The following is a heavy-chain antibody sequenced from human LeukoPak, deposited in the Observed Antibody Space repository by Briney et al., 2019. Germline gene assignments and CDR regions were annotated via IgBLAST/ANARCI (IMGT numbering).Heavy chain of an antibody. J-gene: IGHJ6*03. CDR3: AKLFVDFWSGYSLRAYYYYYMDV. CDR2: ISGSGGST. CDR1: GFTFSNYA. D-gene: IGHD3-3*01. V-gene: IGHV3-23*01. Sequence: GGSLRLSCAASGFTFSNYAMSWVRQAPGKGLEWVSTISGSGGSTYYADSVKGRFTISRDNSKNTLYLQMNSLRAEDTAVYYCAKLFVDFWSGYSLRAYYYYYMDVWGKGTTVTVSS.